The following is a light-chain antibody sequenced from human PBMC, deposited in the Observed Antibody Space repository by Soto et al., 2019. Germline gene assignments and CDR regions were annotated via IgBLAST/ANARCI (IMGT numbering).Light chain of an antibody. V-gene: IGKV1-5*01. CDR3: QQYNSYSPF. Sequence: DIQMTQSPSTLSASVGDRVTITCRASQSISSWLAWYQQKPGKAPKLLIYDASSLESGVPSRFSGSGSGTAFTLTISSRQPDDFATYYCQQYNSYSPFFGQGTKLEI. CDR1: QSISSW. CDR2: DAS. J-gene: IGKJ2*01.